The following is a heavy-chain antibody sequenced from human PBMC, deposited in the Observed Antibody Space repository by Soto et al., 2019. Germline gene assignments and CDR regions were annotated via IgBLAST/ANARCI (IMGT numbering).Heavy chain of an antibody. CDR3: ARDNSGYDRDYYYYYGMDV. V-gene: IGHV1-69*08. J-gene: IGHJ6*02. CDR1: GGTFSSYT. CDR2: IIPILGIA. D-gene: IGHD5-12*01. Sequence: QVQLVQSGAEVKKPGSSVKVSCKASGGTFSSYTISWVRQAPGQGLEWMGRIIPILGIANYAQKFQGTVTITADKSTSTAYMELSSLRSEDTAVYYCARDNSGYDRDYYYYYGMDVWGQGTTVTVSS.